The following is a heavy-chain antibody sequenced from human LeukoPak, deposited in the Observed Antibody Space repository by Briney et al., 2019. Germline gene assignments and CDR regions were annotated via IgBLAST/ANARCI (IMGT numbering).Heavy chain of an antibody. CDR3: ARDGSRGDFDY. D-gene: IGHD3-10*01. CDR1: GGTFSSYA. V-gene: IGHV1-69*05. Sequence: SVKVSCKASGGTFSSYAISWVRQAPGQGLEWMGRITPIFGTANYAQKFQGRVTITTDESTSTAYMELSSLRSEDTAVYYCARDGSRGDFDYWGQGTLVTDSS. J-gene: IGHJ4*02. CDR2: ITPIFGTA.